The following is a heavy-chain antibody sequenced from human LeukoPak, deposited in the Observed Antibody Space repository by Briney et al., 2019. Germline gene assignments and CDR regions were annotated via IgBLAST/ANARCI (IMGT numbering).Heavy chain of an antibody. V-gene: IGHV3-21*04. CDR1: GFTFSAYS. CDR3: ARVGYGSGTLGWFDP. D-gene: IGHD3-10*01. CDR2: ISSSSSYI. J-gene: IGHJ5*02. Sequence: PGGSLRLSCAASGFTFSAYSMNWVRQAPGKGLEWVSSISSSSSYIKYADSVKGRFTISRDNAKNSLNLEMNSLRAEDTAAYYCARVGYGSGTLGWFDPWGQGTLVTVSS.